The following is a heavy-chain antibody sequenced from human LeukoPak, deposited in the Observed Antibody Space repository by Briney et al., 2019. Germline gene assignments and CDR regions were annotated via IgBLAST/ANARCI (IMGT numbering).Heavy chain of an antibody. V-gene: IGHV3-48*01. D-gene: IGHD6-19*01. CDR3: ARGSTVAGTRTVPSPER. J-gene: IGHJ4*02. Sequence: PGGSLRLSCAASGFTFSDYNMNWYRQAPGKRLDWVSYISTHSTSIYYADSVKGRFTISRDNAKSSLYLQMNSLRADDTAVYYRARGSTVAGTRTVPSPERWGQGTLVTVSS. CDR1: GFTFSDYN. CDR2: ISTHSTSI.